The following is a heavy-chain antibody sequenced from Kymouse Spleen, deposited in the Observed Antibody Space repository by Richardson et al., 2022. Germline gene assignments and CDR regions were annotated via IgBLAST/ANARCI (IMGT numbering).Heavy chain of an antibody. V-gene: IGHV4-4*02. J-gene: IGHJ6*02. D-gene: IGHD3-10*01. CDR2: IYHSGST. Sequence: QVQLQESGPGLVKPSGTLSLTCAVSGGSISSSNWWSWVRQPPGKGLEWIGEIYHSGSTNYNPSLKSRVTISVDKSKNQFSLKLSSVTAADTAVYYCARQYYYGSGSYSYGMDVWGQGTTVTVSS. CDR3: ARQYYYGSGSYSYGMDV. CDR1: GGSISSSNW.